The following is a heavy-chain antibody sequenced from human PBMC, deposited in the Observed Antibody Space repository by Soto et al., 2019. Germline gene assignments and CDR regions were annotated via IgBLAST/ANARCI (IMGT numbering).Heavy chain of an antibody. D-gene: IGHD4-4*01. CDR3: ARDYSNYYWYLDL. V-gene: IGHV4-61*01. Sequence: SETLSLTCTVSGGSVSSGSYYWSWIRQPPGKGLEWIGYIYYSGSTNYNPSLKSRVTISVDTSKNQFSLKLSSVTAADTAVYYCARDYSNYYWYLDLWGRGTLVTVSS. CDR1: GGSVSSGSYY. CDR2: IYYSGST. J-gene: IGHJ2*01.